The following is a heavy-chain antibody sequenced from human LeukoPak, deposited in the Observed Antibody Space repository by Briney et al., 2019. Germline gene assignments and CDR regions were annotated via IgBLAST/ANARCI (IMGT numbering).Heavy chain of an antibody. J-gene: IGHJ4*02. CDR1: GGSISSYY. CDR2: IYYSGST. CDR3: AGGSPAFDY. Sequence: PSETLSLTCTVSGGSISSYYWSWTRQPPGKGLEWIGYIYYSGSTNYNPSLKSRVTISVDTSKNQFPLKLSSVTAADTAVYYCAGGSPAFDYWGQGTLVTVSS. V-gene: IGHV4-59*08. D-gene: IGHD2-2*01.